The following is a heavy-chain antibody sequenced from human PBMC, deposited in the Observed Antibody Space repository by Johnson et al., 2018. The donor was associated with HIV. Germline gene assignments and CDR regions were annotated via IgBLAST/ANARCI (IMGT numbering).Heavy chain of an antibody. Sequence: VQLVESGGGLVQPGGSLRLSCAASQFMFSRYWMTWVRQAPGKGLEWVANINQDGSEKHYVDSVKGRFTMSRDNAKNSLYLQMDGLRAEDTALYYCARLMAARTLDDAFDLWGQGTMVTVSS. D-gene: IGHD6-13*01. CDR1: QFMFSRYW. CDR3: ARLMAARTLDDAFDL. J-gene: IGHJ3*01. V-gene: IGHV3-7*03. CDR2: INQDGSEK.